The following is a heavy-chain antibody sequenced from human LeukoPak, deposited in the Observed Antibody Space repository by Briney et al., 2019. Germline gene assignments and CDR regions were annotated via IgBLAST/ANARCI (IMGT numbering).Heavy chain of an antibody. D-gene: IGHD6-13*01. J-gene: IGHJ3*02. Sequence: GGSLRLSCAASGFTFSSYEMNWVRQAPGKGREWVSYISSSGSIIYYADSVKRRFTISRDNAKNSLYLQMNSLRAEDTAVYYCARVRAAAGDAFDIWGQGTMVTVSS. CDR2: ISSSGSII. V-gene: IGHV3-48*03. CDR1: GFTFSSYE. CDR3: ARVRAAAGDAFDI.